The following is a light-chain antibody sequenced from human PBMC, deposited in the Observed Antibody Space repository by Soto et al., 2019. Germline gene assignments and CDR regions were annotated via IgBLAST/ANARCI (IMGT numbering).Light chain of an antibody. CDR2: GAS. CDR3: QQYGSSPRT. V-gene: IGKV3-20*01. J-gene: IGKJ1*01. Sequence: EIVLTQSPGTLSLSPGERATLSCRASQSVSSSYFAWYQQKPGQPPRLLIYGASGRATGIPDRFSGSGSGTDFTLTISRLEPEDFAVYFCQQYGSSPRTFGQGTKVDIK. CDR1: QSVSSSY.